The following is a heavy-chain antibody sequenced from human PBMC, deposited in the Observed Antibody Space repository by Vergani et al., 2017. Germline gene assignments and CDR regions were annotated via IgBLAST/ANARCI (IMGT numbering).Heavy chain of an antibody. J-gene: IGHJ4*02. CDR1: GDSISSGVYY. V-gene: IGHV4-31*03. Sequence: QVPLQESGPGLVTPSQTLSLTCSVSGDSISSGVYYWNWIRQHPGKGLEWIGYIYSTGSTHHNPSLRRRMNMSVDTSKNQFSLKLNSVTAADTAMYYCARMGGYDEGDAFRIGYFDSWGPGILVTVSS. CDR2: IYSTGST. D-gene: IGHD3-22*01. CDR3: ARMGGYDEGDAFRIGYFDS.